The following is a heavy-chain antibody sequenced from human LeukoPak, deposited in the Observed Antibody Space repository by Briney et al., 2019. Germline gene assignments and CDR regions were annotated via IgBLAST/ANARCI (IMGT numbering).Heavy chain of an antibody. J-gene: IGHJ4*02. CDR2: ISWNGGST. CDR1: GFNFDDYG. CDR3: ARGSGSYSTYFDF. D-gene: IGHD1-26*01. Sequence: GGSLRLSCAASGFNFDDYGMTWVRQAPGEGLEWVSGISWNGGSTGYVDSVKGRFTISRDNANNSLYLQMNSLGGEDTALYYCARGSGSYSTYFDFWGQGTLVTVSS. V-gene: IGHV3-20*04.